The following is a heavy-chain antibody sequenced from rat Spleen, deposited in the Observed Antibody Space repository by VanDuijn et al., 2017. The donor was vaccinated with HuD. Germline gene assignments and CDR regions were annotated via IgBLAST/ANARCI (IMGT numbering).Heavy chain of an antibody. CDR3: VRHDDY. Sequence: VQLVESGGGLVQPGRSLKLSCAASGFTFSNYYMAWVRQAPTKGLEWVAYISAGGDNTYYRDSVKGRFTISRDNAKSTLYLQLDSLRSEDTATYYCVRHDDYWGQGVMVTVSS. J-gene: IGHJ2*01. CDR2: ISAGGDNT. V-gene: IGHV5-25*01. CDR1: GFTFSNYY.